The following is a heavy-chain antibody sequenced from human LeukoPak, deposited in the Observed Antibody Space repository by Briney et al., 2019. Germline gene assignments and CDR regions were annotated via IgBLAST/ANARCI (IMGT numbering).Heavy chain of an antibody. D-gene: IGHD3-22*01. V-gene: IGHV3-23*01. CDR1: GFTFSSYA. CDR2: ISGSGGST. CDR3: AKGGAYYDSSGYYAPFDY. Sequence: GGSLKLSCAASGFTFSSYAMSWVRQAPGKGLEWVSAISGSGGSTYYADSVKGRFTISRDNSRNTLYLQMNSLRAEDTAVYYCAKGGAYYDSSGYYAPFDYWGQGTLVTVSS. J-gene: IGHJ4*02.